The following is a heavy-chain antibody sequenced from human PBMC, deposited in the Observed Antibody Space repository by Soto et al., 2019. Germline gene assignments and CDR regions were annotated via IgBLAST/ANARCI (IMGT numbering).Heavy chain of an antibody. CDR2: IYYSGDT. D-gene: IGHD3-16*01. CDR1: GGSINSYY. J-gene: IGHJ6*02. V-gene: IGHV4-59*01. Sequence: SETLSLTCTVSGGSINSYYWSWIRQSPGKGLEWIAYIYYSGDTKYNPSLKSRVTISVDTSKNQLSLKLSSVTAADTAVYYCARLHWDYYYGLDVWGQGTTVTVSS. CDR3: ARLHWDYYYGLDV.